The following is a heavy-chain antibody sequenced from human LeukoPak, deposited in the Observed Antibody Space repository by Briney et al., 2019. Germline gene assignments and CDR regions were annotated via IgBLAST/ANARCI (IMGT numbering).Heavy chain of an antibody. Sequence: GGSLRLSCAASGFTFSSYSMNWVRQAPGKGREWVSSISSSSSYIYYADSVKGRFTISRDNAKNSLYLQMNSLRAEDTAVYYCARGATVTTGNWFDPRGQGTLVTVSS. V-gene: IGHV3-21*01. D-gene: IGHD4-17*01. CDR3: ARGATVTTGNWFDP. CDR2: ISSSSSYI. CDR1: GFTFSSYS. J-gene: IGHJ5*02.